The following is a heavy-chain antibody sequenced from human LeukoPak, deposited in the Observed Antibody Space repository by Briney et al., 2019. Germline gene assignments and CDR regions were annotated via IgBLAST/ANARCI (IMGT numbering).Heavy chain of an antibody. V-gene: IGHV3-30*18. CDR3: AKDRRIAVAGHYYYGMGV. CDR1: GFTFSSYG. Sequence: GGSLRLSCAASGFTFSSYGMHWVRQAPGKGLEWVAVISYDGSNKYYADSVKGRFTISRDNSKNTLYLQMNSLRAEDTAVYYCAKDRRIAVAGHYYYGMGVWGQGTTVTVSS. CDR2: ISYDGSNK. J-gene: IGHJ6*02. D-gene: IGHD6-19*01.